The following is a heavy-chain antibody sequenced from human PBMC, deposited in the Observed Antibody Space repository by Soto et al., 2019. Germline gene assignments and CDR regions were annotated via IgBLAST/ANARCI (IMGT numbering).Heavy chain of an antibody. D-gene: IGHD3-22*01. CDR3: ARDYYDSSGTTTPNGYYGMDV. CDR1: GGSVSSGSYY. Sequence: TVSGGSVSSGSYYWSWIRQPPGKGLEWIGYIYYSGSTNYNPSLKSRVTISVDTSKNQFSLKLSSVTAADTAVYYCARDYYDSSGTTTPNGYYGMDVWGQGTTVTVS. V-gene: IGHV4-61*01. CDR2: IYYSGST. J-gene: IGHJ6*02.